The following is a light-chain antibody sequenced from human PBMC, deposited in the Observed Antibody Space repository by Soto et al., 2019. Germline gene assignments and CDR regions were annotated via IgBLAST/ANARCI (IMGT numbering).Light chain of an antibody. V-gene: IGLV2-14*01. CDR1: SRDVGGYNF. CDR2: GVS. Sequence: QSVLTQPASVSGSPGQSITISCTGTSRDVGGYNFVSWYQQHPGKVPKLIIYGVSNRPSGVSNRFSGSKSGTTASLTISGLQAEDEADHYCSSYTVSLTIYVLGTGTKVT. J-gene: IGLJ1*01. CDR3: SSYTVSLTIYV.